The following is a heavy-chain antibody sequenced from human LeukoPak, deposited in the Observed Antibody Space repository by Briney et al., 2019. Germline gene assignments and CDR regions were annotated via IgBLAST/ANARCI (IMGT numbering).Heavy chain of an antibody. D-gene: IGHD3-22*01. Sequence: GGSLRLSCAASGFTFSSYSMNWVRQAPGKGLEWVSSISSSSSYIYYADSVKGRFTISRDNAKNSLYLQMNSLRAEDTAVYYCARDPSFYYDSSGYWYYFDYWGQGTLVTVSS. V-gene: IGHV3-21*01. CDR3: ARDPSFYYDSSGYWYYFDY. J-gene: IGHJ4*02. CDR1: GFTFSSYS. CDR2: ISSSSSYI.